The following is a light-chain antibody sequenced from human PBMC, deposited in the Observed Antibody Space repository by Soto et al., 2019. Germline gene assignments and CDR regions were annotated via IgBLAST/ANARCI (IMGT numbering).Light chain of an antibody. CDR1: SSDVGGYNY. Sequence: QSALTQPPSASGSPGQSVTISCTGTSSDVGGYNYVSWYQQHPGKAPKLMIYEVSKRPSGVPDRFSGSKSGNTASLTVSGLQAEDEADYYCRSYAGSMGVFGGGTKLTVL. J-gene: IGLJ2*01. CDR2: EVS. V-gene: IGLV2-8*01. CDR3: RSYAGSMGV.